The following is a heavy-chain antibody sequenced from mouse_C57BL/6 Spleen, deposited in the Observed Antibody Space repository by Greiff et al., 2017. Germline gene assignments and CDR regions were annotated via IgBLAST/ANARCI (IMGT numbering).Heavy chain of an antibody. Sequence: QVQLQQPGAELVKPGASVKMSCKASGYTFTSYWITWVKQRPGQGLEWIGDIYPGSGSTNYNEKFKSKATLTVDTSSSTAYMQLSSLTSEDSAVYYCAREDYGSSSPMDDWGQGTSVTVSS. V-gene: IGHV1-55*01. CDR3: AREDYGSSSPMDD. CDR1: GYTFTSYW. CDR2: IYPGSGST. D-gene: IGHD1-1*01. J-gene: IGHJ4*01.